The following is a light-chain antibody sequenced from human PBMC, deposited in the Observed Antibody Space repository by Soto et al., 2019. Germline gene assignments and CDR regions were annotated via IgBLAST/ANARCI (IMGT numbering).Light chain of an antibody. CDR1: QGISNY. V-gene: IGKV1-16*01. CDR3: QQYNDDSPWT. J-gene: IGKJ1*01. CDR2: DAS. Sequence: DIQMTQSPSSLSASVGDRVTITCRASQGISNYLAWYQQKPGKVPNLLIYDASNLQGGVPSRFSGSGSGTEFTLTINGLQPDDLATYYCQQYNDDSPWTFGQGTKVDIK.